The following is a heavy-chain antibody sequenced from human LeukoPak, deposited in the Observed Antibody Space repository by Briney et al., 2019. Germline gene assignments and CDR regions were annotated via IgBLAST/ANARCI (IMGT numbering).Heavy chain of an antibody. V-gene: IGHV3-66*02. CDR2: MYSGGAT. CDR3: VRSVHDTSGYAY. D-gene: IGHD3-22*01. Sequence: PGGSLRLSCAASGFTVSSSYMSWVRQAPGKGLEWVSVMYSGGATYYANSVKGRFTISRDYSKNTLNLQMNNLGTEDTAVYFCVRSVHDTSGYAYWGQGTLVTVSS. J-gene: IGHJ4*02. CDR1: GFTVSSSY.